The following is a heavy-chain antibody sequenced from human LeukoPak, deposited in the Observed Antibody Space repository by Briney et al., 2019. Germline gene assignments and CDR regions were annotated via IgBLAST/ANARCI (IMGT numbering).Heavy chain of an antibody. V-gene: IGHV1-2*02. J-gene: IGHJ6*03. CDR3: ARALDYYYYMDV. Sequence: ASVKVSCKASGYTFTGYYMHWVRQAPGQGLEWMGWINPNSGGTNYAQKFQGRVTMTRDTFISTAYMELSRLRSDDTAVYYCARALDYYYYMDVWGKGTTVTVSS. CDR2: INPNSGGT. CDR1: GYTFTGYY.